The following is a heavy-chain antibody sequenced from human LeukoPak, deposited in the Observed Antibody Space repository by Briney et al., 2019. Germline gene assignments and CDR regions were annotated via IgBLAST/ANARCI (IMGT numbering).Heavy chain of an antibody. D-gene: IGHD3-9*01. Sequence: PSETLSLTCTVCGGSISGYCWSWIRQPPGKGLEWIGYIYYSGSTNYNPSLKGRVTISVDTSKNQFSLKLSSVTAADTAVYYCARATNYAILTGYNYSDYWGQGTLVTVSS. CDR1: GGSISGYC. V-gene: IGHV4-59*01. CDR3: ARATNYAILTGYNYSDY. CDR2: IYYSGST. J-gene: IGHJ4*02.